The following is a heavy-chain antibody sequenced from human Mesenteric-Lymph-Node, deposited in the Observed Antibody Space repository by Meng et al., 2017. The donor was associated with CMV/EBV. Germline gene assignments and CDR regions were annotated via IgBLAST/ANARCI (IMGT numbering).Heavy chain of an antibody. Sequence: SCAASGFTFSSYSMNWVRQAPGKGLEWVSSISSSSSYIYYADSVKGRFTISRDNAKNSLYLQMNSLRAEDTAVYYCARLDSSGWYGDYYYGMDVWGQGTTVTVSS. D-gene: IGHD6-19*01. V-gene: IGHV3-21*01. CDR2: ISSSSSYI. CDR1: GFTFSSYS. J-gene: IGHJ6*02. CDR3: ARLDSSGWYGDYYYGMDV.